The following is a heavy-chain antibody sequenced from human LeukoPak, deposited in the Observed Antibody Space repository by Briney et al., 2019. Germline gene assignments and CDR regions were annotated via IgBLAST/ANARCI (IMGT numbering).Heavy chain of an antibody. Sequence: GASVKVSCKAAGYSFSTHWMHWVRQAPGQGFEWMAIINPDGTATSHSQKFQGRLSMTRDPSTSTVYLELSRLTSEDTAIYYCTTAADQYFDYWGQGSLVGVSP. V-gene: IGHV1-46*01. J-gene: IGHJ4*02. CDR2: INPDGTAT. D-gene: IGHD2-2*01. CDR1: GYSFSTHW. CDR3: TTAADQYFDY.